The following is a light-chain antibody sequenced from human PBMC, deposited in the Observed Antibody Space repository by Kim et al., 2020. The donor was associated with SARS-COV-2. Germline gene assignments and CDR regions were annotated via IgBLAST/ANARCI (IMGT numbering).Light chain of an antibody. CDR1: QSVSTN. J-gene: IGKJ2*01. CDR3: QQYDKWPLYT. Sequence: EIVMTQSPATLSVSPGERATLSCRASQSVSTNLAWYQQKPGQAPRLLIYGASTRATGIPARFSGSGSGTEFTLTISSLQSEYFAVYYCQQYDKWPLYTFGQGTKLEI. CDR2: GAS. V-gene: IGKV3-15*01.